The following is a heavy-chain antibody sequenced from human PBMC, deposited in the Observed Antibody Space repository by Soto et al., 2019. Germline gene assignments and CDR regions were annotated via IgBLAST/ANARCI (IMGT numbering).Heavy chain of an antibody. CDR3: ARDRGYGSDNRHFHY. V-gene: IGHV1-2*04. J-gene: IGHJ4*02. D-gene: IGHD3-10*01. CDR1: GYTFTGYY. Sequence: GASVKVSCKASGYTFTGYYMHWVRQAPGQGLEWMGWINPNSGGTNYAQKFQGWVTMTRDTSISTAYMELSRLRSDDTAVYYCARDRGYGSDNRHFHYWGQGTLVTVSS. CDR2: INPNSGGT.